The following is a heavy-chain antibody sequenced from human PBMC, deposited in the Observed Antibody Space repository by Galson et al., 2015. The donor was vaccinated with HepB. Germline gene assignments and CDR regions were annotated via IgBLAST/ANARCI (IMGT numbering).Heavy chain of an antibody. CDR3: ARDRGYDSSGSHDAFDI. V-gene: IGHV3-48*01. Sequence: SLRLSCAASGFTFSSYSMNWVRQAPGKGLEWVSYISSSSSTIYYADSVKGRFTISRDNAKNSLYLQMNSLRAEDTAVYYCARDRGYDSSGSHDAFDIWGQGAMVTVSS. CDR1: GFTFSSYS. J-gene: IGHJ3*02. D-gene: IGHD3-22*01. CDR2: ISSSSSTI.